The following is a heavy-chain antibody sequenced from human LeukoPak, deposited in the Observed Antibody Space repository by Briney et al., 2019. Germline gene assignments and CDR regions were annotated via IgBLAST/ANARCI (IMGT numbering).Heavy chain of an antibody. V-gene: IGHV1-69*04. CDR2: IIPILGIA. J-gene: IGHJ6*02. Sequence: GASVKVSCKASGGTFSSYAISWVRQAPGQGLEWMGMIIPILGIANYAQKFQGRVTITADKSTSTAYMELSSLRSEDTAVYYCARVPDIVGGRESYYYYGMDVWGQGTTVTVSS. D-gene: IGHD2-15*01. CDR3: ARVPDIVGGRESYYYYGMDV. CDR1: GGTFSSYA.